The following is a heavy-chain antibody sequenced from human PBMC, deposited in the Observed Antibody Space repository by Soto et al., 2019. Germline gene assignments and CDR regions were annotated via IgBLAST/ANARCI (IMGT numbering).Heavy chain of an antibody. CDR3: ARDDDFWCGSLLH. CDR1: GDTFTSFG. D-gene: IGHD3-3*01. J-gene: IGHJ4*02. CDR2: INAFNGNT. Sequence: QVQLVQSGGELRKPGASVKVSCKASGDTFTSFGFSWVRQAPGQGLEWMGWINAFNGNTNFAQKFRGRVTMTTDTSTVTADMELRSLRSDDTAVYYCARDDDFWCGSLLHWGQGTLITVSA. V-gene: IGHV1-18*01.